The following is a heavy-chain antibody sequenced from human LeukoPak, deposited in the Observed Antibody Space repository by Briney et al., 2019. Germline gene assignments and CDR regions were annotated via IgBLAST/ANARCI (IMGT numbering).Heavy chain of an antibody. CDR1: GFTFSDYY. CDR3: ARDRVYSSSHYFDY. V-gene: IGHV3-11*04. D-gene: IGHD6-6*01. J-gene: IGHJ4*02. CDR2: ISSSGNTR. Sequence: PGGSLRLSCAASGFTFSDYYMSWIRQAPGKGLEWVAYISSSGNTRYYADSVKGRFTISRDNAKNSLYLQMNSLRAEDTAAYYCARDRVYSSSHYFDYWGQGTLVTVSS.